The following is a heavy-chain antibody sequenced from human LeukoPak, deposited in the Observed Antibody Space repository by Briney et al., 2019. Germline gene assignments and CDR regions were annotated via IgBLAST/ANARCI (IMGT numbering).Heavy chain of an antibody. CDR2: IYYSGST. CDR1: GGSISSSSYY. D-gene: IGHD6-19*01. Sequence: SETLSLTCTVSGGSISSSSYYWGWIRQPPGKGLEWIGSIYYSGSTYYNPSLKSRVTISVDTSKNQFSLKLSSVTAADTAVYYCAVTLLYSSGWSDFDYWGPGTLVTVSS. J-gene: IGHJ4*02. V-gene: IGHV4-39*01. CDR3: AVTLLYSSGWSDFDY.